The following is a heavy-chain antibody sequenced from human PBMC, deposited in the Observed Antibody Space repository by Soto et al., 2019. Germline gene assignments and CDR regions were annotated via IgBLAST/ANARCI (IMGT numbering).Heavy chain of an antibody. V-gene: IGHV3-30-3*01. CDR3: ARDFSAGECSSGSCYSEFDY. Sequence: QVQLVESGGGVVQPGRSLRLSCAASGFTFSSYAMHWVRQAPGKGLEWVAVISYDGSNKYYADSVKGRFTISRDNSKNTLYLQMNSLRAEDTAVYYCARDFSAGECSSGSCYSEFDYWGQGTLVTVSS. D-gene: IGHD2-15*01. CDR1: GFTFSSYA. CDR2: ISYDGSNK. J-gene: IGHJ4*02.